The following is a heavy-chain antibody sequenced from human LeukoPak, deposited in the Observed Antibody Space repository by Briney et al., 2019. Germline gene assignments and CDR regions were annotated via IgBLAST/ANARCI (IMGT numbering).Heavy chain of an antibody. CDR2: ISSSGGST. J-gene: IGHJ4*02. CDR3: AKRASGSGTSLYYFDY. CDR1: GFTFSSYA. V-gene: IGHV3-23*01. Sequence: GGSLRLSCAASGFTFSSYAMSWVRQAPGKGLEWVSVISSSGGSTFYADSVKGRFTISRDNSKNTLYLQMNSLIAEHTAVYYCAKRASGSGTSLYYFDYWGQGTLVTVSS. D-gene: IGHD3-10*01.